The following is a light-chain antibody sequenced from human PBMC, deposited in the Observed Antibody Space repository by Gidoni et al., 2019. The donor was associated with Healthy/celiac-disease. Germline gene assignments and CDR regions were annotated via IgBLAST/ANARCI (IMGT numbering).Light chain of an antibody. Sequence: DIVMTQSPDSLAVSLGYRATINCKSSQSVLYSSNNKNYLAWYQQKPGQPPKLLIYWASTRESGVPDRFSGSGSGTDFTLTISSLQAEDVAVYYCQQYYSTLWTFGQGTKVEIK. CDR3: QQYYSTLWT. V-gene: IGKV4-1*01. J-gene: IGKJ1*01. CDR2: WAS. CDR1: QSVLYSSNNKNY.